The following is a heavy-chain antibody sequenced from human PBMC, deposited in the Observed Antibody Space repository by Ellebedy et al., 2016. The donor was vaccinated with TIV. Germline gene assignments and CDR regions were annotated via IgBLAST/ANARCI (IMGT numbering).Heavy chain of an antibody. CDR1: GGSFSGFY. J-gene: IGHJ4*02. CDR3: ARGWYYYNSGSYYDS. D-gene: IGHD3-10*01. Sequence: MPSETLSLTCAVYGGSFSGFYWSWIRQPPGKGLEWIGEINHSGSTNYNPSLKSRVTISVDTSKNQFSLKLSSVTAADTAVYYCARGWYYYNSGSYYDSWGQGTLVTVSS. V-gene: IGHV4-34*01. CDR2: INHSGST.